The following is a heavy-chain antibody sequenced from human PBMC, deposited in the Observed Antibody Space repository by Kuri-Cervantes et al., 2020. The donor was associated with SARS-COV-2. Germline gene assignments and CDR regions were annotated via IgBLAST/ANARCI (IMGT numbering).Heavy chain of an antibody. J-gene: IGHJ6*02. CDR3: AKMGDNYIKGDYGSEV. Sequence: GESLKISCAASGFNFSRTDMHWVRHAPGRGLEWVALISNDGYNRFYADFLKGRFTISRDNSKNTLHLDMNSLRPEDTGVYYCAKMGDNYIKGDYGSEVWGQGITVTSP. V-gene: IGHV3-30*18. CDR2: ISNDGYNR. CDR1: GFNFSRTD. D-gene: IGHD3-16*01.